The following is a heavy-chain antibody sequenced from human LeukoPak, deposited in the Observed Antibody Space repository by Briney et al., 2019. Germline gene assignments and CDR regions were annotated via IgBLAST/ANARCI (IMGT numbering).Heavy chain of an antibody. CDR1: GGSTSNYH. CDR3: ARRDISSGWGFDY. J-gene: IGHJ4*02. Sequence: SETLSLTCTVSGGSTSNYHWSCIRQPAGKGLEWIGQIHTSGSTNYNPPLKSRVTMSIDTPENQLSLTIRSVTAADTAVYYCARRDISSGWGFDYWGQGTLVTVSS. V-gene: IGHV4-4*07. CDR2: IHTSGST. D-gene: IGHD6-19*01.